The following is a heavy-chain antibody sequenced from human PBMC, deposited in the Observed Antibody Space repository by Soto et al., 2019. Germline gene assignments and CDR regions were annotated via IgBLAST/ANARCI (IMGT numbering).Heavy chain of an antibody. J-gene: IGHJ4*02. D-gene: IGHD2-15*01. Sequence: QVQLVQSGAEVQKPGSSVKVSCKASGGTFSSYTISWVRQAPGQGLEWMGRIIPILGIANYAQKFQGRVTITADKSTSTAYMELSSLRSEDTAVYYCARASSYCSGGSCYSEYWGQGTLVTVSS. CDR2: IIPILGIA. CDR3: ARASSYCSGGSCYSEY. V-gene: IGHV1-69*02. CDR1: GGTFSSYT.